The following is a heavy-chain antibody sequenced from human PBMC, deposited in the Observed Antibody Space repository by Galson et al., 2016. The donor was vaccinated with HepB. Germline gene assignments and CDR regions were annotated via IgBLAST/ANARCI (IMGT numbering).Heavy chain of an antibody. CDR2: VYHTGST. V-gene: IGHV4-59*01. CDR1: SIYHYY. Sequence: SETLSLTCTVSSIYHYYWSWIRQPPGKGLEWIGYVYHTGSTNYTPSLKSRVTISVDTSKNQFSLKLTSVTAADTATYYCAKSRGSGGSPQDQWGQGTLVTVSS. CDR3: AKSRGSGGSPQDQ. D-gene: IGHD2-15*01. J-gene: IGHJ4*02.